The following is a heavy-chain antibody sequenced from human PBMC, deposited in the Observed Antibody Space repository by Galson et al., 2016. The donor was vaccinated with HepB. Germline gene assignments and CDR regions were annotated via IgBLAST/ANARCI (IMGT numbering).Heavy chain of an antibody. J-gene: IGHJ6*02. D-gene: IGHD1/OR15-1a*01. V-gene: IGHV6-1*01. CDR2: TYYRSKRYN. CDR3: VEQRKGAPYGRDV. CDR1: GDSVSSNSAA. Sequence: CAISGDSVSSNSAAWNWIRQSPSRGLEWLGRTYYRSKRYNDYAVSVKSRIIVNPDTSKNQFSLQLNSVTPEDTAVYYCVEQRKGAPYGRDVWGQGTTVTVSS.